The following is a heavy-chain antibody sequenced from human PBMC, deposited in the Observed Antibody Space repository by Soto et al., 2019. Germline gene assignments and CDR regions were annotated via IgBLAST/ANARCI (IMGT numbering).Heavy chain of an antibody. J-gene: IGHJ6*02. CDR1: GYTFTSYA. CDR2: INAGNGNT. CDR3: ARGELELYYYYGMDV. Sequence: ASEKVSCKASGYTFTSYAMHWVRQAPGQRLEWMGWINAGNGNTKYSQKFQGRVTITRDTSASTAYMELSSLRSEDTAVYYCARGELELYYYYGMDVWGQGTTVTVSS. V-gene: IGHV1-3*01. D-gene: IGHD1-1*01.